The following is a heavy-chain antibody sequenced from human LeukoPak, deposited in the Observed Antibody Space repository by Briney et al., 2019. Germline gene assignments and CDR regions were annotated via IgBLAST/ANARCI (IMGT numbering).Heavy chain of an antibody. CDR1: EFIFSSYV. CDR2: ISAGGDIT. J-gene: IGHJ3*02. CDR3: ARENFMATSGTTFDI. Sequence: GGSLRLSCAASEFIFSSYVMSWVRQAPGKGLEWVSSISAGGDITYYADSVKGRFTISRDNSKNSLYLQMNSLRVEDTAVYYCARENFMATSGTTFDIWGQGTMVSVSS. V-gene: IGHV3-23*01. D-gene: IGHD1-1*01.